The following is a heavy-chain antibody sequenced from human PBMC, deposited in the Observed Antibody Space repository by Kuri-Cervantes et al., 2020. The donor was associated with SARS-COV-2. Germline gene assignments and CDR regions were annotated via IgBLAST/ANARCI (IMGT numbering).Heavy chain of an antibody. J-gene: IGHJ6*03. CDR1: GGSFSGYQ. V-gene: IGHV4-34*01. CDR3: ARTQLGMNMDV. CDR2: INDSGAT. Sequence: SETLSLTCAVYGGSFSGYQWSWIRQTPGMGLEWIGQINDSGATKYNPSLKSRVIVSMDKSKNQFSLKLSSVTAADTAVYYCARTQLGMNMDVWGKGTTVTVSS. D-gene: IGHD7-27*01.